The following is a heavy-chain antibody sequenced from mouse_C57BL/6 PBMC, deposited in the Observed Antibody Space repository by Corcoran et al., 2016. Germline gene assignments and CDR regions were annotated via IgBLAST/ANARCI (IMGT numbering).Heavy chain of an antibody. CDR2: INTYSGVP. D-gene: IGHD3-2*02. J-gene: IGHJ4*01. CDR3: ARWDSSGYLYAMDY. CDR1: GYTFTTYG. Sequence: QTQLVQSGPELKKPGETVKISCKASGYTFTTYGMSWVKQAPGKGLKWMGWINTYSGVPTYADDFKGRFAFSLETSASTAYLQINNLKNEDTATYFCARWDSSGYLYAMDYWGQGTSVTVSS. V-gene: IGHV9-3*01.